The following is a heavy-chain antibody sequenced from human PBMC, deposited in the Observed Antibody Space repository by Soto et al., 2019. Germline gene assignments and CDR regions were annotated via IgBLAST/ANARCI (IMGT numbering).Heavy chain of an antibody. J-gene: IGHJ5*02. CDR1: VGTFSSYA. D-gene: IGHD3-22*01. CDR2: IIPIFGTA. V-gene: IGHV1-69*13. Sequence: SVKVSCKASVGTFSSYAISWVRQAPGQGLEWMRGIIPIFGTANYAQKFQGRVTITADESTSTAYMELSSLRSEDTAVYYFARRPPYYYDSSGYYSNWFDPWGQGTLVTVS. CDR3: ARRPPYYYDSSGYYSNWFDP.